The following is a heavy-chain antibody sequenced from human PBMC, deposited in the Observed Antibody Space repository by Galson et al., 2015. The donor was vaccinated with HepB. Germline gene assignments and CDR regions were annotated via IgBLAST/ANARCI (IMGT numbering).Heavy chain of an antibody. V-gene: IGHV3-30-3*01. CDR1: GFTFSSYA. CDR2: ISYDGSNK. Sequence: SLRLSCAASGFTFSSYAMHWVRQAPGKGLEWVAVISYDGSNKYYADSVKGRFTISRDNSKNTLYLQMNSLRAEDTAVYYCARGVYYYYYYYMDVWGKGTTVTVSS. J-gene: IGHJ6*03. CDR3: ARGVYYYYYYYMDV.